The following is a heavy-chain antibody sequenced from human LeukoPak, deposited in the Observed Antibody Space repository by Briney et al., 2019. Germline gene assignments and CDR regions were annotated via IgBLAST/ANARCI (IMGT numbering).Heavy chain of an antibody. D-gene: IGHD4-17*01. J-gene: IGHJ4*02. CDR1: GFTFSSYG. V-gene: IGHV3-30*02. Sequence: PGGSLRLSCAASGFTFSSYGMHWVRQAPGKGLEWLAFIRYDGSNKYYADSVKGRFTISRDNAKNTLYLQMNSLRAEDMAVYYCAKDDYGDSTFDYWGQGTLVTVSS. CDR2: IRYDGSNK. CDR3: AKDDYGDSTFDY.